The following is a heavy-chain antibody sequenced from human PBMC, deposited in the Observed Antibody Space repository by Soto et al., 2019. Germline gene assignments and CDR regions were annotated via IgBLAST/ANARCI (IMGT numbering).Heavy chain of an antibody. Sequence: EVQLVESGGGLVQPGGSLRLSCAASGFTFSSYWMSWVRQAPGKGLXWVANIKQDGSEKYYVDSVKGRFTISRDNAXXXLYXXMNSLRAEDTAVYYCARPSYYYYGMDVWGQGTTVTVSS. CDR3: ARPSYYYYGMDV. J-gene: IGHJ6*02. CDR1: GFTFSSYW. V-gene: IGHV3-7*05. CDR2: IKQDGSEK.